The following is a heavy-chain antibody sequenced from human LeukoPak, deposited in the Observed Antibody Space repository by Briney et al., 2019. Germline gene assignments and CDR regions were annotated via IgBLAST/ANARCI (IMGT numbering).Heavy chain of an antibody. D-gene: IGHD3-10*01. CDR1: GFTFSTDV. V-gene: IGHV3-23*01. J-gene: IGHJ6*02. Sequence: GGSLRLSCAASGFTFSTDVMSWVRQAPGKGLECVSAISGSGGNTYYADSVKGRFTISRDNSKNMQYLQMNSLRAEDTAVYYCAKVSGRIQTWPQPFGDGMDVWGQGTTVTVSS. CDR2: ISGSGGNT. CDR3: AKVSGRIQTWPQPFGDGMDV.